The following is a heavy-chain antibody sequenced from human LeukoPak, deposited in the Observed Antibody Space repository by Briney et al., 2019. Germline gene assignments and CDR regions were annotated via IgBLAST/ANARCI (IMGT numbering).Heavy chain of an antibody. D-gene: IGHD3-3*01. V-gene: IGHV3-21*01. Sequence: GGSLRLSCVASGFTFSIYTMSWVRQAPGKGLEWVSSITSSSSSIYSADSVKGRLTISRDNAKNSLYLEMNSLRDEDTAVYYCARDLAWGGYRGQGTLVTVSS. J-gene: IGHJ4*02. CDR3: ARDLAWGGY. CDR1: GFTFSIYT. CDR2: ITSSSSSI.